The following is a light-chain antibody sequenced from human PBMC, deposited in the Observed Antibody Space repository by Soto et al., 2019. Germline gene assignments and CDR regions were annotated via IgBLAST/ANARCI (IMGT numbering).Light chain of an antibody. CDR1: QSLSNSY. Sequence: EFMLTQYPRKMAVSSGRGGLRVCRTSQSLSNSYVAQYQQKAGQAPRLLIYDTSSRVTGIPDRFSGSGCGTYFTLTISRLEPEDFAVFYWQEYGTSEIIFSQGTRLEIK. J-gene: IGKJ5*01. CDR2: DTS. V-gene: IGKV3-20*01. CDR3: QEYGTSEII.